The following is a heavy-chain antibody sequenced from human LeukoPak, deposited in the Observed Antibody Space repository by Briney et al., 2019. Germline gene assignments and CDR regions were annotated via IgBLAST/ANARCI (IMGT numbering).Heavy chain of an antibody. J-gene: IGHJ5*02. V-gene: IGHV3-66*01. CDR3: ARDRLSIVVVSANWFDP. D-gene: IGHD3-22*01. CDR2: IYSGGST. Sequence: GGSLRLSCAASGFTVSSNYMSWVRQAPGKGLEWVSVIYSGGSTYYADSVKGRFTISRDNSKNTLYLQMNSLRAEDTAVYYCARDRLSIVVVSANWFDPWGQGTLVTVSS. CDR1: GFTVSSNY.